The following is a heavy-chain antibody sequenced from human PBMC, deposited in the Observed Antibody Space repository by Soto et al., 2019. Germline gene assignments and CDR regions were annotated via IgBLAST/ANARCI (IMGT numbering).Heavy chain of an antibody. CDR3: ASSDYDFWSGYYTGPYYYYGMDV. D-gene: IGHD3-3*01. V-gene: IGHV1-46*01. CDR1: GYTFTSYY. CDR2: INPSGGST. J-gene: IGHJ6*02. Sequence: GASVKVSCKASGYTFTSYYMHWVRQAPGQGLEWMGIINPSGGSTSYAQKFQGRVTMTRDTSTSTVYMELSSLGSEDTAVYYCASSDYDFWSGYYTGPYYYYGMDVWGQGTTVTV.